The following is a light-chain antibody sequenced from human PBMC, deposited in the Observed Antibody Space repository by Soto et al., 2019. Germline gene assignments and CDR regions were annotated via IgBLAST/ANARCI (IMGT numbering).Light chain of an antibody. CDR2: GAS. J-gene: IGKJ4*01. V-gene: IGKV3-20*01. Sequence: IVLTQSPGTLSLSPGDRATLSCRASQSLSSRYLAWYRQKPGQAPRVLIYGASNRATGIPDRFSGSGSGTDFTLTISSMEPDDVAVYYCQQYSSSPPTFGGGTKVEIK. CDR1: QSLSSRY. CDR3: QQYSSSPPT.